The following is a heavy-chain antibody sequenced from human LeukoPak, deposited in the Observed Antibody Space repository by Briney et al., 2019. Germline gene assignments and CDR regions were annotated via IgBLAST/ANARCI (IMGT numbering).Heavy chain of an antibody. Sequence: SETLSLPCTVSGGSISSYYWSWVRQPAGQGLEWIGRIYASGNTNYHPSLKGRVTMTVDTSKNQFFLNLSSVAAADTAEYCCARGRGSSWYYFDSWGQGTLVTVAS. D-gene: IGHD6-13*01. CDR1: GGSISSYY. J-gene: IGHJ4*02. V-gene: IGHV4-4*07. CDR3: ARGRGSSWYYFDS. CDR2: IYASGNT.